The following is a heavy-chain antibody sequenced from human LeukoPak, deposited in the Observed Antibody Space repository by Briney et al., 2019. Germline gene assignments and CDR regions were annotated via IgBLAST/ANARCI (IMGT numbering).Heavy chain of an antibody. CDR1: GYTFNSYG. V-gene: IGHV1-18*01. D-gene: IGHD6-13*01. Sequence: ASVKVSCKACGYTFNSYGISWVRQAPGQRLEWMGWISAYNGNTNYAQKLQGRVTMTTDTSTSTAYMGLRSLRSDDTAVYYCARPHYSNSWSPFDYWGQGTLVTVSS. J-gene: IGHJ4*02. CDR2: ISAYNGNT. CDR3: ARPHYSNSWSPFDY.